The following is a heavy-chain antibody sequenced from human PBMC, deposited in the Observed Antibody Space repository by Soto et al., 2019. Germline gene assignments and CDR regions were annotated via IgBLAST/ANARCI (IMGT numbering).Heavy chain of an antibody. CDR2: IDPSDSYT. V-gene: IGHV5-10-1*01. CDR3: APNFTAARLNWFDP. CDR1: GSSFTRYF. J-gene: IGHJ5*02. Sequence: GESLNISSKVSGSSFTRYFISCVRRMPGKGLEWMGRIDPSDSYTNYSPSFQGHVTISADKSISTAYLQWSSLKASDTAMYYCAPNFTAARLNWFDPCGQGTLVTVSS. D-gene: IGHD6-6*01.